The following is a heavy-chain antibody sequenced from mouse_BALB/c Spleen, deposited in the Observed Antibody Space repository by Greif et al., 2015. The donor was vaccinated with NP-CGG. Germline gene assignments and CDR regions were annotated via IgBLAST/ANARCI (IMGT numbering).Heavy chain of an antibody. CDR1: GSPFTRYT. D-gene: IGHD1-1*01. CDR2: INPRSGYT. V-gene: IGHV1-4*01. J-gene: IGHJ1*01. CDR3: ARGTTVVEYWYFDG. Sequence: QVQLKESGAELARPGASVKMSCKASGSPFTRYTMHWVKQRPGQGLDWIGYINPRSGYTNYNQKFKDKATLTADKSSSTAYMQLSSLTSEDSAGYYCARGTTVVEYWYFDGWGAGTTVTVSS.